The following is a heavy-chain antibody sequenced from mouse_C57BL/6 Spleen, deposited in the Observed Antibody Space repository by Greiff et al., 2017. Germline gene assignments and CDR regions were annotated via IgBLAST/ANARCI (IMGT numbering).Heavy chain of an antibody. D-gene: IGHD1-1*01. V-gene: IGHV1-64*01. CDR3: ARFPYGRDYYAMDY. Sequence: VQLQQPGAELVKPGASVKLSCKASGYTFTSYWMHWVKQRPGQGLEWIGMIHPNSGSTNYNEKFKSKATLTVDKSSSTAYMQLSSLTSEDSAVYYCARFPYGRDYYAMDYWGQGTSVTVSS. J-gene: IGHJ4*01. CDR1: GYTFTSYW. CDR2: IHPNSGST.